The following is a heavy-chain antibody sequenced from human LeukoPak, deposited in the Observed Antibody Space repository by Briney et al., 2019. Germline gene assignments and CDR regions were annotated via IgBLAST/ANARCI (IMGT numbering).Heavy chain of an antibody. D-gene: IGHD3-3*01. CDR3: ARERSTIFGVVESMDV. CDR2: INHSGST. J-gene: IGHJ6*04. Sequence: SETLSLTCAVYGGSFSGYYWSWIRQPPGKGLDWIGEINHSGSTNYNPSLKSRVTISVDTSKNQFSLKLSSVTAADTAVYYCARERSTIFGVVESMDVWGKGTTVTVSS. CDR1: GGSFSGYY. V-gene: IGHV4-34*01.